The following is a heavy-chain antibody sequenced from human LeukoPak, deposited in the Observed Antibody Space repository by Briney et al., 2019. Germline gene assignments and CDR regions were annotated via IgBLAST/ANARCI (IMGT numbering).Heavy chain of an antibody. Sequence: SETLSLTCTVSGGSISSSSYYWGWIRQPPGKGLEWIGSIYYSGSTYYNPSLKSRVTISVDTSKNQFSLKLSSVTAADTAVYYCARLVGDGYNFDYWGQGTLVTVSS. D-gene: IGHD5-24*01. V-gene: IGHV4-39*01. CDR3: ARLVGDGYNFDY. CDR2: IYYSGST. CDR1: GGSISSSSYY. J-gene: IGHJ4*02.